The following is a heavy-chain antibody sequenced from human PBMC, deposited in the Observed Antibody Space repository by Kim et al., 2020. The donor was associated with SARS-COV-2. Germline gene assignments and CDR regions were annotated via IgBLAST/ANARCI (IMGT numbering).Heavy chain of an antibody. CDR1: GYSFTSYW. CDR2: IYPGDSDT. D-gene: IGHD3-10*01. Sequence: GESLKISCKGSGYSFTSYWIGWVRQMPGKGLEWMGIIYPGDSDTRYSPSFQGQVTISADKSISTAYLQWSSLKASDTAMYYCARQPHYYGSGSYPRGGGYWGQGTLVTVSS. V-gene: IGHV5-51*01. CDR3: ARQPHYYGSGSYPRGGGY. J-gene: IGHJ4*02.